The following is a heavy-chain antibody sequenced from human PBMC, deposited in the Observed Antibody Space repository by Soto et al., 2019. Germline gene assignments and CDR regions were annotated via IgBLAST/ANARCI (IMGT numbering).Heavy chain of an antibody. V-gene: IGHV1-3*01. CDR3: AGGLGIVATIYAFDI. CDR1: GYTLTSYA. Sequence: ASVKVSCKASGYTLTSYAMHWARQATGQRLEWMGWINAGNGNTKHSQKFQGRVTITRDTSASTAYMELSSLRSEDTAVHYCAGGLGIVATIYAFDIWGQGTMVTVSS. CDR2: INAGNGNT. D-gene: IGHD5-12*01. J-gene: IGHJ3*02.